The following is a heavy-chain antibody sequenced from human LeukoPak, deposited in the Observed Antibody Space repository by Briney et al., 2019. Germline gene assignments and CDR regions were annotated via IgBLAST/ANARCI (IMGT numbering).Heavy chain of an antibody. Sequence: SVKVSCKASGYTFTGYYMHWVRQAPGQGLEWMGRINPNSGGTNYAQKFQGRVTMTRDTSISTAYMELSRLRSDDTAVYYCARVRGLYYDSSGYLFDYWGQGTLVTVSS. CDR2: INPNSGGT. V-gene: IGHV1-2*06. CDR3: ARVRGLYYDSSGYLFDY. D-gene: IGHD3-22*01. CDR1: GYTFTGYY. J-gene: IGHJ4*02.